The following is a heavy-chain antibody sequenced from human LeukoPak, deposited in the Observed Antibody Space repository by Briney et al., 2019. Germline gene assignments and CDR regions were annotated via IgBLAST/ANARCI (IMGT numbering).Heavy chain of an antibody. V-gene: IGHV4-59*01. Sequence: PXETLSLTCTVSGGSISSYYWSWIRQPPGKGLEGIGDIYYSGSTNYNPSLKSRVTISVDTSKNQFSLKLSSVTAADTAVYYCARVGWYYDSSGYCYYFDYWGQGTLVTVSS. D-gene: IGHD3-22*01. CDR1: GGSISSYY. CDR3: ARVGWYYDSSGYCYYFDY. CDR2: IYYSGST. J-gene: IGHJ4*02.